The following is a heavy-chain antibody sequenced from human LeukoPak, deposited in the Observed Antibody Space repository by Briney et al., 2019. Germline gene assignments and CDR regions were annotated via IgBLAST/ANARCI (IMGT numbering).Heavy chain of an antibody. CDR3: AVAYGMDV. CDR1: GGSISSINHY. V-gene: IGHV4-39*01. Sequence: PSETLSLTCTVSGGSISSINHYWGWIRQPPGQGLEWIGSIYYSGSIYYNPSLKSRVTISVDTSKNQFSLKLSSVTAADTAVYYCAVAYGMDVWGQGTTVTVSS. D-gene: IGHD5-12*01. J-gene: IGHJ6*02. CDR2: IYYSGSI.